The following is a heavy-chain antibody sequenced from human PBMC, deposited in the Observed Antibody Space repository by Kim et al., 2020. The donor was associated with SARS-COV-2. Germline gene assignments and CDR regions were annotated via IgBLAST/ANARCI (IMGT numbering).Heavy chain of an antibody. Sequence: SETLSLTCTVSGGSISSSSYYWGWIRQPPGKGLGWIGSIYYSGSTYYNPSLKSRVTISVDTSKNQFSLKLSSVTAADTAVYYCARHPTLDYGDLDYWGQGTLVTVSS. D-gene: IGHD4-17*01. CDR2: IYYSGST. CDR1: GGSISSSSYY. CDR3: ARHPTLDYGDLDY. V-gene: IGHV4-39*01. J-gene: IGHJ4*02.